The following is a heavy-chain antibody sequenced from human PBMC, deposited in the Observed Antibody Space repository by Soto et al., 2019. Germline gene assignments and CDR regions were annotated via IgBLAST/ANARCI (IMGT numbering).Heavy chain of an antibody. CDR1: GFTFSSYS. CDR3: ARDKDFAFDI. J-gene: IGHJ3*02. Sequence: GGSLRLSCAASGFTFSSYSMNWVRQAPGKGLEWISYIAGSGTNIHYADSVKGRFTISRDNAKNSLYLQMNSLRDEDTAFYYCARDKDFAFDIWGQGTLVTVSS. CDR2: IAGSGTNI. V-gene: IGHV3-48*02.